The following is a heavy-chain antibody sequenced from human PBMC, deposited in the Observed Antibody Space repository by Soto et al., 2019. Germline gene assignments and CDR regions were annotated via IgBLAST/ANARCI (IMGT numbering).Heavy chain of an antibody. J-gene: IGHJ4*02. CDR1: GFTFSSYG. Sequence: GGSLRLSCAASGFTFSSYGMHWVRQAPGKGLEWVAVISYDGSNKYYADSVKGRFTISRDNSKNTLYLQMNSLRAEDTAVYYCAKGALDPGGVIANWGQGTLVTVSS. CDR3: AKGALDPGGVIAN. CDR2: ISYDGSNK. V-gene: IGHV3-30*18. D-gene: IGHD3-16*02.